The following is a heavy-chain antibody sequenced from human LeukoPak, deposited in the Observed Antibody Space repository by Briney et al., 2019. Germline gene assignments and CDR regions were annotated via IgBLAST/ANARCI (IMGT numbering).Heavy chain of an antibody. CDR2: IIPIFGTA. CDR3: ARPLGIGDPTYYYYYGMDV. V-gene: IGHV1-69*01. CDR1: GGTFSSYA. D-gene: IGHD2-21*01. J-gene: IGHJ6*02. Sequence: EASVKVSCKASGGTFSSYAISWVRQAPGQGLEWMGGIIPIFGTANYAQKFQGRVAITADESTSTAYMELSSLRSEDTAVYYCARPLGIGDPTYYYYYGMDVWGQGTTVTVSS.